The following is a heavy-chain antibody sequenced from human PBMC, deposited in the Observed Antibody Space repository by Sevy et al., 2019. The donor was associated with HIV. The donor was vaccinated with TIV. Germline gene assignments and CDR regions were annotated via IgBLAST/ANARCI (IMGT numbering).Heavy chain of an antibody. V-gene: IGHV3-23*01. J-gene: IGHJ6*02. CDR1: GFTFSSYA. CDR2: ISGSGGST. CDR3: AKSARYCSSTSCYSSAGGYYYYGMDV. D-gene: IGHD2-2*02. Sequence: GGSLRLSCAASGFTFSSYAMSWVRQAPGKGLEWVSAISGSGGSTYYADSVKGRFTISRDNSKNTLYLQMNSLRAEDTAVYYCAKSARYCSSTSCYSSAGGYYYYGMDVWGQGTTVTVSS.